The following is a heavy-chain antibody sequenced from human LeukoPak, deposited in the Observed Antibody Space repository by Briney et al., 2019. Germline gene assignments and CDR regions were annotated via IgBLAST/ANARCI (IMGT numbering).Heavy chain of an antibody. V-gene: IGHV1-46*01. CDR2: INPSGGST. Sequence: ASVKVSCKASGYTFTSYYMHWVRQAPGQGLEWMGIINPSGGSTSYAQKLQGRVTMTTDTSTSTAYMELRSLRSDDTAVYYCARADSYYYGSGSYYRRAFDIWGQGTMVTVSS. CDR3: ARADSYYYGSGSYYRRAFDI. CDR1: GYTFTSYY. D-gene: IGHD3-10*01. J-gene: IGHJ3*02.